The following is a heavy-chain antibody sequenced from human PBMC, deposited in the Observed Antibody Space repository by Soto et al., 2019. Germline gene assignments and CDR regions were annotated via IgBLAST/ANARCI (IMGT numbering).Heavy chain of an antibody. CDR1: GFTFSDHY. Sequence: PGGSLRLSCATSGFTFSDHYMDWVRQAPGKGLEWVGRTRNKANSYTTEYAASVKGRFIISRDDSKNSLYLQMDSLKTEDTAVYYCAREPGYYDILTGFDYWGQGTLVTVSS. CDR3: AREPGYYDILTGFDY. V-gene: IGHV3-72*01. D-gene: IGHD3-9*01. CDR2: TRNKANSYTT. J-gene: IGHJ4*02.